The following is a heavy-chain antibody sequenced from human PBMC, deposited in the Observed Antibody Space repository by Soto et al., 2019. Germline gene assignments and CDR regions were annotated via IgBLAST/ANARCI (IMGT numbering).Heavy chain of an antibody. D-gene: IGHD3-3*01. CDR2: INSDGSST. J-gene: IGHJ5*02. CDR3: AREEPSYYDFWSGYYPSYNWFDP. V-gene: IGHV3-74*01. CDR1: GFTFSSYW. Sequence: EVQLVESGGGLVQPGGSLRLSCAASGFTFSSYWMHWVRQAPGKGLVWVSRINSDGSSTSYVDSVKGRFTISRDNAKNTLYLQMNSLRAEDTAVYYCAREEPSYYDFWSGYYPSYNWFDPWGQGTLVTVSS.